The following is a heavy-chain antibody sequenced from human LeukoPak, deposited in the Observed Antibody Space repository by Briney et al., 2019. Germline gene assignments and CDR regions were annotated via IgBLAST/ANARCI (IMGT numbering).Heavy chain of an antibody. V-gene: IGHV3-30*18. Sequence: PGGSLRLPCAASGFTFSSYGMHWVRQAPGKGPEWVAVISYDGSNKYYADSVKGRFTISRDNSKNTLYLQMNSLRAEDTAVYYCAKDGGYYDFWSGYYWGAFDIWGQGTMVTVSS. CDR2: ISYDGSNK. CDR1: GFTFSSYG. D-gene: IGHD3-3*01. J-gene: IGHJ3*02. CDR3: AKDGGYYDFWSGYYWGAFDI.